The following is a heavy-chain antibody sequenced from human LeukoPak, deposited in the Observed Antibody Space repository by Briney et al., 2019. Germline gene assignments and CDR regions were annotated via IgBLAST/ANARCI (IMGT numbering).Heavy chain of an antibody. CDR2: ICAYNGDT. CDR1: GYTFTIYG. CDR3: ASVTGGTAMACYNYYYMDV. Sequence: ASVKVSCKASGYTFTIYGVSWVRHGPGQGLGWVGCICAYNGDTNNAQTLQGRVTMTTDTSTSTAYIELRSLRSEATAVYYCASVTGGTAMACYNYYYMDVWGKGTTVTISS. D-gene: IGHD5-18*01. J-gene: IGHJ6*03. V-gene: IGHV1-18*01.